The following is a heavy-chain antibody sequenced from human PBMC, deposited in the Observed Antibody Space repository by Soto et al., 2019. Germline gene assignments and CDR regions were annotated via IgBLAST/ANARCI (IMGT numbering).Heavy chain of an antibody. J-gene: IGHJ6*02. CDR2: ISGSGGST. D-gene: IGHD1-1*01. Sequence: GGSLRLSCAASGFTFSSYAMSWVRQAPGKGLEWVSAISGSGGSTYYADSVKGRFTISRDNSKNTLYLQMNSLRAEDTAVYYRWQSTNNNSYHFPRMDGWGQGTTVPLSS. V-gene: IGHV3-23*01. CDR1: GFTFSSYA. CDR3: WQSTNNNSYHFPRMDG.